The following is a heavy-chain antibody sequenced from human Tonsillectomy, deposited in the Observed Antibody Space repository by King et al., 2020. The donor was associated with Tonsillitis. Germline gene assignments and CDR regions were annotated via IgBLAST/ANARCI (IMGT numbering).Heavy chain of an antibody. CDR2: IGNDGSVT. CDR3: AKEIKQVVGDWYFDL. D-gene: IGHD3-22*01. V-gene: IGHV3-30*18. CDR1: GFTFSRYG. Sequence: HVQLVESGGGVVQPGRSLRLSCAASGFTFSRYGMHWVRQSPGEGLEWVAVIGNDGSVTYYADSVKGRFTLSRDNSENTLYMQMNSLRVEDTAVYYCAKEIKQVVGDWYFDLWGRGTLVIVSS. J-gene: IGHJ2*01.